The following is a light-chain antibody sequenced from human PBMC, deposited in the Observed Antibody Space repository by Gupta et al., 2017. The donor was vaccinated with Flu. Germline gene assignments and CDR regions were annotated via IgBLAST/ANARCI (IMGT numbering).Light chain of an antibody. CDR3: CSFAGSYTWV. CDR1: SSDVGGYNY. Sequence: QSALTQPRSVSGSPGQSVTISCTGTSSDVGGYNYVSWYQQHPGKAPKLMIYDVSKRPSGVPDRFSGSKSGNTASLTISGLQAEDEADYCCCSFAGSYTWVFGGGTMLTVL. V-gene: IGLV2-11*01. J-gene: IGLJ3*02. CDR2: DVS.